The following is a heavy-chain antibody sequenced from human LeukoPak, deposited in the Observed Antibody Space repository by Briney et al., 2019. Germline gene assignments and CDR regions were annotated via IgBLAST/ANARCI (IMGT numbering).Heavy chain of an antibody. CDR2: ISGSGGST. Sequence: PGGSLRLSCAASGFTFSSYAMSWVRQAPGKGLEWVSAISGSGGSTYYADSVKGRFTISRDNSKNTLYLQMNSLRAEDTAVYYCAKDSGRDGYTAPLPDDYWGQGTLVTVSS. J-gene: IGHJ4*02. CDR3: AKDSGRDGYTAPLPDDY. D-gene: IGHD5-24*01. CDR1: GFTFSSYA. V-gene: IGHV3-23*01.